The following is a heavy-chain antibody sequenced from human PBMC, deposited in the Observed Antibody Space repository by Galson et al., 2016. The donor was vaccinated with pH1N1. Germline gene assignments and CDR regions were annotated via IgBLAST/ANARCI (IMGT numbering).Heavy chain of an antibody. V-gene: IGHV5-51*03. CDR1: GYSFTSYW. Sequence: SGAEVKKPGESLKISCKGSGYSFTSYWIGWVRQMPGKGLKWMGIIFPGDSDTRYSPSFQGQVTISADKSISTAYLQWNSLRASDTAMYYCARSPADPGYSYYYMDVWGKGTTVSVSS. D-gene: IGHD2-21*01. CDR2: IFPGDSDT. J-gene: IGHJ6*03. CDR3: ARSPADPGYSYYYMDV.